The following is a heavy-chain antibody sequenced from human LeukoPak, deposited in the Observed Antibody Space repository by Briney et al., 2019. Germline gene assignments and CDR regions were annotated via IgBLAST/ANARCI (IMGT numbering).Heavy chain of an antibody. CDR2: IFYSGTT. CDR1: GGSIRSYY. V-gene: IGHV4-59*08. D-gene: IGHD2-15*01. CDR3: ARTYCSGGSCHFDY. J-gene: IGHJ4*02. Sequence: SETLSLTCTVSGGSIRSYYWSWIRQPPGKGLEWVGYIFYSGTTDSNPSLKSRVTISVDTSKNQFSLRLSSVTAADTAVYYCARTYCSGGSCHFDYWGQGTLVTVSS.